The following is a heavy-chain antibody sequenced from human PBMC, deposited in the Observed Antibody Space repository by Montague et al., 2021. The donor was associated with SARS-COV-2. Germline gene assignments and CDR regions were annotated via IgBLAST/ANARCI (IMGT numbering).Heavy chain of an antibody. J-gene: IGHJ4*02. D-gene: IGHD6-19*01. V-gene: IGHV3-48*03. Sequence: SLRLSCAASGFTFSSYYMHWVRQAPGKGLEWVSDISSSGSTTNYADSVKGRFTISRDNAKNRLYLQMNSLTTEDTAVYYCARDSLFRSGYSSGWPDDSGQGTLVTVSS. CDR1: GFTFSSYY. CDR2: ISSSGSTT. CDR3: ARDSLFRSGYSSGWPDD.